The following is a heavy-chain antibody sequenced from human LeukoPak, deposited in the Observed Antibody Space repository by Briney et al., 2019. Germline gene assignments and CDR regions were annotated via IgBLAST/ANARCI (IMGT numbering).Heavy chain of an antibody. CDR1: GGSISSYY. J-gene: IGHJ6*02. V-gene: IGHV4-4*07. Sequence: SETLSLACTVSGGSISSYYWSWIRQPAGKGLEWIGRIYTSGSTNYNPSLKSRVTMSVDTSKNQFSLKLSSVTAADTAVYYCAREVVKWLDPEEVYYYGMDVWGQGTTVTVSS. CDR3: AREVVKWLDPEEVYYYGMDV. D-gene: IGHD6-19*01. CDR2: IYTSGST.